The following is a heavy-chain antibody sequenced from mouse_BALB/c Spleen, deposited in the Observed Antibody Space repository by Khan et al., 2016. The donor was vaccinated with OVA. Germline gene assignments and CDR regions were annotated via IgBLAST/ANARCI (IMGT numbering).Heavy chain of an antibody. Sequence: DLVKPGASVTLSCKASGYTFTSYWINWIKQRPGQGLEWIGRIAPGSGSSSYNEMVKGKATLTLDTSSSTAYIQLSSRSSEESAVWFSAMDNYDGRSCSSMDYWGQGTSVTASS. V-gene: IGHV1S41*01. J-gene: IGHJ4*01. CDR3: AMDNYDGRSCSSMDY. CDR2: IAPGSGSS. CDR1: GYTFTSYW. D-gene: IGHD1-1*01.